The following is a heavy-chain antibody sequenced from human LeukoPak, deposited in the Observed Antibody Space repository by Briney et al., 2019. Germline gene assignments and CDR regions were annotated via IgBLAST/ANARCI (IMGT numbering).Heavy chain of an antibody. CDR3: AELGITMIGGV. J-gene: IGHJ6*04. Sequence: GGSLRLSCAASGFTFDDYAMHWVRQAPGKGLECVSLISWDGDSTYYSDSVKGRFTISRGNNKNSLYLQMNSLRAEDTAVYYCAELGITMIGGVWGKGTTVTISS. CDR1: GFTFDDYA. D-gene: IGHD3-10*02. CDR2: ISWDGDST. V-gene: IGHV3-43D*03.